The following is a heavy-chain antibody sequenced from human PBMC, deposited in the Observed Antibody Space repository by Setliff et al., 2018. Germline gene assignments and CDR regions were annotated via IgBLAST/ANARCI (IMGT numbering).Heavy chain of an antibody. J-gene: IGHJ4*02. CDR2: ISPSGST. D-gene: IGHD3-22*01. Sequence: PSETLSLTCSVSGASITSGGFYWTWIRQPAGKGLEWIGHISPSGSTTYNPSVRSRITISQDRSENQFSLTLSSVTAADTAVYYCARGRYYESNSYYFPFDFWGQGMLVTVSS. CDR3: ARGRYYESNSYYFPFDF. CDR1: GASITSGGFY. V-gene: IGHV4-61*09.